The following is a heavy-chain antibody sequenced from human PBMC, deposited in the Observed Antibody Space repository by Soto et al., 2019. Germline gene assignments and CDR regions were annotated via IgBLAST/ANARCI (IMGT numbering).Heavy chain of an antibody. D-gene: IGHD3-22*01. CDR2: ISGSGGST. CDR1: GFTFSSYA. V-gene: IGHV3-23*01. Sequence: GGSLRLSCAASGFTFSSYAMSWVRQAPGKGLEWVSAISGSGGSTYYADSVKGRFTISRDNSKNTLYLQMNSLRAEDTAVYYCAKVSVSYYDSSGYSTAHFDYWGQGTLVTVSS. CDR3: AKVSVSYYDSSGYSTAHFDY. J-gene: IGHJ4*02.